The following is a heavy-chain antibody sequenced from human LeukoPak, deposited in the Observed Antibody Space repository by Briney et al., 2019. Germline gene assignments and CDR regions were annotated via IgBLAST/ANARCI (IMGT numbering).Heavy chain of an antibody. CDR2: INPSGGST. J-gene: IGHJ4*02. V-gene: IGHV1-46*01. D-gene: IGHD2-2*01. Sequence: ASVKVSRKASGYTFTSYYMHWVRQAPGQGLEWMGIINPSGGSTSYAQKFQGRVTMTRDTSTSTVYMELSSLRSEDTAVYYCARDYIVVVPAATDHTIGHWGQGTLVTVSS. CDR1: GYTFTSYY. CDR3: ARDYIVVVPAATDHTIGH.